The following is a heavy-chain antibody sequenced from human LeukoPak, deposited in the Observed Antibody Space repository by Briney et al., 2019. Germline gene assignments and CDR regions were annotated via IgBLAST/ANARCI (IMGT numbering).Heavy chain of an antibody. J-gene: IGHJ4*02. D-gene: IGHD5-18*01. CDR3: AKDTAMVIGQYYFDY. CDR2: IRYDGSNK. CDR1: GFTFSSYG. V-gene: IGHV3-30*02. Sequence: GGSLRLSCAASGFTFSSYGMHWVRQAPGKGLEWVAFIRYDGSNKYYADSVKGRFTISRDNSKNTLYLQMNSLRAEDTAVYYCAKDTAMVIGQYYFDYWGQGTLVTVSS.